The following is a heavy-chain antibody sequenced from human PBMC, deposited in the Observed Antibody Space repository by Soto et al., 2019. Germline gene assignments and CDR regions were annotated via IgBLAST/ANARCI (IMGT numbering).Heavy chain of an antibody. V-gene: IGHV4-30-4*01. D-gene: IGHD5-12*01. CDR2: IYDSETS. CDR3: ARDRQSEIVAMLASNGMDV. Sequence: QVQLQESGPGLVKPSQTLSLTCTVSGGSINSDDSYWSWLRQPPGRGLEWIGYIYDSETSYYNPSLKSRVTISAATYKNQFYLKLNSVTAADTAVYYCARDRQSEIVAMLASNGMDVWGQGTTVIVSS. CDR1: GGSINSDDSY. J-gene: IGHJ6*02.